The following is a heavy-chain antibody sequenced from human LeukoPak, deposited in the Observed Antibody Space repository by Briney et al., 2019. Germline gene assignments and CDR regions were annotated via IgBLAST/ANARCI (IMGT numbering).Heavy chain of an antibody. CDR1: GGSISSSSYY. Sequence: SQTLSLTCTVSGGSISSSSYYWGWIRQPPGKGLEGIGSIYYSGSTYYNPSLKSRVTISVDTSKNQFSLKLSSVTAADTAVYYCARGPQWLAYYYYGMDVWGQGTTVTVSS. V-gene: IGHV4-39*07. D-gene: IGHD6-19*01. CDR2: IYYSGST. J-gene: IGHJ6*02. CDR3: ARGPQWLAYYYYGMDV.